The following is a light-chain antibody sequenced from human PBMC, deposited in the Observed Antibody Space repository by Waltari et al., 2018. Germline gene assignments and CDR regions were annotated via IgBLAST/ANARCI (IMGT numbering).Light chain of an antibody. V-gene: IGLV1-47*01. CDR2: RND. J-gene: IGLJ1*01. Sequence: QSVLTQPPSASGTPGQSVTISCSGSLSNIGANFVYWYQQVPGTAPKILIDRNDQRPSGVPDRFSASKSGSSASLAISGLRSEDEADYFCAAWDDSLGGHFVFGTGTKVIV. CDR3: AAWDDSLGGHFV. CDR1: LSNIGANF.